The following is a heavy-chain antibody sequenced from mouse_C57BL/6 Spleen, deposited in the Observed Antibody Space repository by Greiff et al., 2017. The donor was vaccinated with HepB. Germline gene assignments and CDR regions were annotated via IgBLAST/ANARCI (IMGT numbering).Heavy chain of an antibody. CDR2: INPNNGGT. V-gene: IGHV1-26*01. CDR3: ASQKGFSTVVAFDY. J-gene: IGHJ2*01. D-gene: IGHD1-1*01. CDR1: GYTFTDYY. Sequence: EVKLQQSGPELVKPGASVKISCKASGYTFTDYYMNWVKQSHGKSLEWIGDINPNNGGTSYNQKFKGKATLTVDKSSSTAYMELRSLTSEDSAVYYCASQKGFSTVVAFDYWGQGTTLTVSS.